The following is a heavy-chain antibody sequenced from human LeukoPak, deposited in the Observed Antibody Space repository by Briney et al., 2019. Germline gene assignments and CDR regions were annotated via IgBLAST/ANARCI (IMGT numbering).Heavy chain of an antibody. CDR3: ARHGIGPGGFDY. V-gene: IGHV4-59*08. CDR1: GGSISSYY. CDR2: IYYSGST. J-gene: IGHJ4*02. Sequence: SETLSLTCTVSGGSISSYYWSWIRQPPGKGLEWIGYIYYSGSTNYNPSLKSRVTISVDTSKNQFSLKLSSVTAADTAVYYCARHGIGPGGFDYWGQGTLVTVSS. D-gene: IGHD3-16*01.